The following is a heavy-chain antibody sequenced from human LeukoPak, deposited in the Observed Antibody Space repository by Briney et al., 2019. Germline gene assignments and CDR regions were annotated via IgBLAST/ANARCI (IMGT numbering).Heavy chain of an antibody. J-gene: IGHJ6*02. CDR1: GGSMSSFY. V-gene: IGHV4-59*01. D-gene: IGHD2-15*01. CDR2: IYYSGTT. Sequence: SETPSLTCTVSGGSMSSFYWSWIRQPPGKRLEWIGYIYYSGTTSYNPSLKGRVTISIDTSNNHFSLKVRSVTAGDTAMYYCARGWPDYYSMDIWGPGTTVTVSS. CDR3: ARGWPDYYSMDI.